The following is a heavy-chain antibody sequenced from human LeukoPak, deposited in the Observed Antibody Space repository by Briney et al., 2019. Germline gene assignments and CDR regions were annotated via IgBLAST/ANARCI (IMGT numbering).Heavy chain of an antibody. D-gene: IGHD3-10*01. CDR1: GLTFSMTY. V-gene: IGHV3-53*01. Sequence: PGGSLRLSCAASGLTFSMTYMSWVRQAPGKGLEWVSLISSGGSTYYADSVKGRFTISRDISNNSLYLQMNSLRAEDTAVYYCVRDTRGVSWNYYFDYWGQGTLVTVSS. CDR3: VRDTRGVSWNYYFDY. J-gene: IGHJ4*02. CDR2: ISSGGST.